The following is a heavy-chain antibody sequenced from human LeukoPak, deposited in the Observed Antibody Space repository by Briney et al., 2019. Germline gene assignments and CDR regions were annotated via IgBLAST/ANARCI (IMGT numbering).Heavy chain of an antibody. CDR1: GFTFSSYG. D-gene: IGHD3/OR15-3a*01. V-gene: IGHV3-30*02. J-gene: IGHJ4*02. CDR3: AKEGVDDFWTGYPYYFDS. Sequence: GGSLRLSCAASGFTFSSYGMHWVRQAPGKGLEWVAFIRYDGSNKYYADSVKGRFTISRDNSKNTLYLQMNSLRAEDTAVYYCAKEGVDDFWTGYPYYFDSWGQGTLVTVSS. CDR2: IRYDGSNK.